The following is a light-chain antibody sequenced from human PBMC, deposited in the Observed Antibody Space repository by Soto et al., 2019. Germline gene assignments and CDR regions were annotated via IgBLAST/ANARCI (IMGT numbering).Light chain of an antibody. J-gene: IGKJ1*01. CDR2: DAS. Sequence: EIVLKHSQATLSLSPCERATLSFSASQSVSSYLAWYQQKPGQAPRLLIYDASNRATGIPARFSGSGSGTEFTLTISSLQSEDFAVYYCQQYNNWPPWTFGQGTKV. CDR1: QSVSSY. CDR3: QQYNNWPPWT. V-gene: IGKV3-11*01.